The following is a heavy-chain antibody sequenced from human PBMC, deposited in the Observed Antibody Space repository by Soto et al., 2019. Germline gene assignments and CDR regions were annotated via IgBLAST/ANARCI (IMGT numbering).Heavy chain of an antibody. CDR3: ARAGGTTVTGLWHFDS. Sequence: GGSLRLSCEASGFTFNTYIMHWVRQAPGKGLEWLAAIWYDGTQKYYADSVKGRFIISRDNSKKTLYLEMNSLRAEDTAVYYCARAGGTTVTGLWHFDSWGQGTLVTVSS. D-gene: IGHD4-17*01. CDR1: GFTFNTYI. J-gene: IGHJ4*02. CDR2: IWYDGTQK. V-gene: IGHV3-33*01.